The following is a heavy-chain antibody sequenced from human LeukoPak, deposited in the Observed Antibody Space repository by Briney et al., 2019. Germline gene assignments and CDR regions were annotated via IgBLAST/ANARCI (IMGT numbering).Heavy chain of an antibody. CDR3: AGGDRNGWYFDY. V-gene: IGHV3-20*04. CDR2: INWNGAST. D-gene: IGHD6-19*01. CDR1: GFRFDDHG. J-gene: IGHJ4*02. Sequence: GGSLRLSCAASGFRFDDHGMSWVRQVPGKGLEWVSGINWNGASTGYGDSVKGRFTISSDNAKNSLYLQMNSLRAEDTALYYCAGGDRNGWYFDYWGQGILVTVSS.